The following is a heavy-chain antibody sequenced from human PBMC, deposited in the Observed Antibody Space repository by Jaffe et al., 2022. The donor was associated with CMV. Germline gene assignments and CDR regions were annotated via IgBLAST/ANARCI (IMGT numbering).Heavy chain of an antibody. J-gene: IGHJ5*02. Sequence: QVQLVQSGAEVKKPGASVKVSCKASGYTFTGYYMHWVRQAPGQGLEWMGWINPNSGGTNYAQKFQGRVTMTRDTSISTAYMELSRLRSDDTAVYYCARPASLMVYAPRNNWFDPWGQGTLVTVSS. CDR2: INPNSGGT. V-gene: IGHV1-2*02. CDR1: GYTFTGYY. CDR3: ARPASLMVYAPRNNWFDP. D-gene: IGHD2-8*01.